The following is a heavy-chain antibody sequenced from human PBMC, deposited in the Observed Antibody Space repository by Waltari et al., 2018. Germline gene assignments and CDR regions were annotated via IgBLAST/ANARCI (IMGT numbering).Heavy chain of an antibody. V-gene: IGHV3-7*01. CDR1: GFTFSSYW. J-gene: IGHJ3*02. CDR2: RKQDGREK. CDR3: ARDNAFDI. Sequence: EVQLVESGGGLVQPGGSLRLSCAASGFTFSSYWLSGVGKAPGKGLEWVANRKQDGREKYYVDSVKGRFTISRDNAKNSLDLQMNSLRAEDTAVYYCARDNAFDIWGQGTMVTVSS.